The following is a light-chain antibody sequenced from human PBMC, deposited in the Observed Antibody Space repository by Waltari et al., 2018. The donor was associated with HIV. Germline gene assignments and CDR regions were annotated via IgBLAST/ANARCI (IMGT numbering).Light chain of an antibody. J-gene: IGLJ2*01. V-gene: IGLV2-8*01. Sequence: QSALTQPPSASGSPGQSVSISCTGTNSDVGAYDFVSWYQQHPGKAPKRIIYEVNKRPSGVPDRFSGSKSGNTASLIVSGLQAEDEGDYFCTSYAGNSNFVVFGGGTKLTVL. CDR3: TSYAGNSNFVV. CDR1: NSDVGAYDF. CDR2: EVN.